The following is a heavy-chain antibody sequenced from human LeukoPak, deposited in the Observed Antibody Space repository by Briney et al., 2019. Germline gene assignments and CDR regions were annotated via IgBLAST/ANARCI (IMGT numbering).Heavy chain of an antibody. CDR1: GGTFSSYA. CDR2: IITILGIA. D-gene: IGHD4-17*01. V-gene: IGHV1-69*04. Sequence: SVKVSCKASGGTFSSYAISWVRQAPGQGLEWMGRIITILGIANYAQKFQGRVTITADKSTSTAYMELSSLRSEDTAVYYCASELDYGDYDRFDYWGQGTLVTVSS. CDR3: ASELDYGDYDRFDY. J-gene: IGHJ4*02.